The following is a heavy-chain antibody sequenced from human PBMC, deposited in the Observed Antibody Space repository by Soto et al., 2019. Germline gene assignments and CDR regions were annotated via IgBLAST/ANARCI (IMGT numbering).Heavy chain of an antibody. Sequence: QVQLVECGGGVVQPGMSLRRSCAASGFTFSSYGMHWVRQAPGKGLEWVAVISYDGSNKYYADSVKGRFTISRDNSKNTLYLQMNSLRAEDTAVYYCAPWFGAFDYWGQGTLVSVSS. D-gene: IGHD3-10*01. CDR3: APWFGAFDY. V-gene: IGHV3-30*03. CDR1: GFTFSSYG. J-gene: IGHJ4*02. CDR2: ISYDGSNK.